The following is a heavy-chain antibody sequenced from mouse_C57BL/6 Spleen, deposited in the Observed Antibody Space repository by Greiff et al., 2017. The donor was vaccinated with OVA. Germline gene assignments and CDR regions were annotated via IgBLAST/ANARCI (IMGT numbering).Heavy chain of an antibody. Sequence: EVQLQQSGTVLARPGASVKMSCKTSGYTFTSYWMHWVKQRPGQGLEWIGAIYPGNSDTSYNQKFKGKAKLTAVTSASTAYMELSSLTNEDSAVYYCTRISTTVVAPGYFDYWGQGTTLTVSS. CDR3: TRISTTVVAPGYFDY. V-gene: IGHV1-5*01. D-gene: IGHD1-1*01. J-gene: IGHJ2*01. CDR1: GYTFTSYW. CDR2: IYPGNSDT.